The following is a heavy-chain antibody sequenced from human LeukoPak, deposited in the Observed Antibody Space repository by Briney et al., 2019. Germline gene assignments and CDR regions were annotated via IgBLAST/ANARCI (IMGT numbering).Heavy chain of an antibody. CDR2: IYYSGST. CDR1: GGSLTSYY. CDR3: AREVVAGDDAFDI. J-gene: IGHJ3*02. V-gene: IGHV4-39*02. Sequence: SETLSLTCAVSGGSLTSYYWGWIRQPPGKGLEWIGSIYYSGSTYYNPSLKSRVTISVDTSKNQFSLKLSSVTAADTAVYYCAREVVAGDDAFDIWGQGTMVTVSS. D-gene: IGHD2-15*01.